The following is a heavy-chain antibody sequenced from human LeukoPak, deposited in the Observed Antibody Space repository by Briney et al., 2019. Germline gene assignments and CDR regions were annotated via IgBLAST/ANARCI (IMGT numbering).Heavy chain of an antibody. J-gene: IGHJ6*02. V-gene: IGHV4-34*01. CDR3: ARDNTVVVPAAILREGYYYYYGMDV. Sequence: NPSETLSLTCAVYGGSFSGYYWSWIRQPPGKGLEWIGEINHSGSTNYNPSLKSRVTISVDTSKNQFSLKLSSVTAADTAVYYCARDNTVVVPAAILREGYYYYYGMDVWGQGTTVTVSS. D-gene: IGHD2-2*01. CDR1: GGSFSGYY. CDR2: INHSGST.